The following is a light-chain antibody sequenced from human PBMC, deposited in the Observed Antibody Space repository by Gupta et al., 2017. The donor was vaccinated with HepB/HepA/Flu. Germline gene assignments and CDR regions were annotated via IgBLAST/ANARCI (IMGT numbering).Light chain of an antibody. Sequence: DIMLTQSPDSLGVSLGERVTITCTSSRSLFDASKNKDYLAWYQQKVGQSPTLLIYWASKREVGVTGRFSGSGLGKNLTLTISGRQEEDVAVYYCQQAMSKGTNTFGQGTMLEIK. CDR2: WAS. CDR1: RSLFDASKNKDY. J-gene: IGKJ2*01. CDR3: QQAMSKGTNT. V-gene: IGKV4-1*01.